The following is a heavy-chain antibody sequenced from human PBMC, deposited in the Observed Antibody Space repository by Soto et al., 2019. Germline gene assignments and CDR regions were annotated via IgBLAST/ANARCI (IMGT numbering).Heavy chain of an antibody. J-gene: IGHJ6*02. CDR3: ARGVVEDYYGMDV. D-gene: IGHD6-6*01. CDR1: GGTFSSYA. CDR2: IIPILGIA. V-gene: IGHV1-69*04. Sequence: ASVKVSCKASGGTFSSYAISWVRQAPGQGLEWMGRIIPILGIANYAQKFQGRVTITADKSTSTAYMELSSLRSEDTAVYYCARGVVEDYYGMDVWGQGTTVTVSS.